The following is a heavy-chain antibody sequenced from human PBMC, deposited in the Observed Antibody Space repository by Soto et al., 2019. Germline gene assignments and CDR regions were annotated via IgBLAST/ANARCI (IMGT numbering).Heavy chain of an antibody. Sequence: QPGGARRLSCAASGFTFSSYAMSWVRQAPGKGLGWVSAISGSGGSTYYADSVKGRFTISRDNSKNTLYLQMNSLRAEDTAVYYCAKDLGVAGYDFWSGYYDYYYYGMDVWGQGTTVTVSS. V-gene: IGHV3-23*01. CDR1: GFTFSSYA. J-gene: IGHJ6*02. CDR2: ISGSGGST. D-gene: IGHD3-3*01. CDR3: AKDLGVAGYDFWSGYYDYYYYGMDV.